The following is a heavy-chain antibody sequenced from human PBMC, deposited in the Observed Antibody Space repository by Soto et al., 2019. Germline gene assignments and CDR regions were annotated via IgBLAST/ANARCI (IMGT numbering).Heavy chain of an antibody. CDR1: GGSISSYY. D-gene: IGHD4-17*01. CDR3: ARSGAHPTVRHRFDP. V-gene: IGHV4-4*07. CDR2: IYTSGST. Sequence: QVQLQESGPGLVKPSETLSLTCTVSGGSISSYYWSWIRQPAGKGLEWIGRIYTSGSTNYNHSLKRRVTMSVDTSKNHFSLKLSSVTAADTAVYYCARSGAHPTVRHRFDPWGQGTLVTVSS. J-gene: IGHJ5*02.